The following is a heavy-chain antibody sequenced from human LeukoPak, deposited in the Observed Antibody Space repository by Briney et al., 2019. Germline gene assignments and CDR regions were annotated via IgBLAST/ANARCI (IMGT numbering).Heavy chain of an antibody. J-gene: IGHJ6*02. Sequence: SQTLSLTCTVSGVTISSGDYYWSWIRQPPGQGLEWIGYIYYSRSTYYNPSLKSRVTISVDSSNNQFTLKLSSVSDADTAVYYCARGHYYDSSGYYYGMDVWGQGTTVTVSS. V-gene: IGHV4-30-4*01. CDR2: IYYSRST. CDR1: GVTISSGDYY. D-gene: IGHD3-22*01. CDR3: ARGHYYDSSGYYYGMDV.